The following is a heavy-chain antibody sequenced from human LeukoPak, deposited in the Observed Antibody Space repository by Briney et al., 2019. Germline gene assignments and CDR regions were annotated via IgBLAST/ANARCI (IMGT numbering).Heavy chain of an antibody. CDR3: SNTNRGWYGVGDY. D-gene: IGHD6-19*01. CDR1: SGSISSSTYS. V-gene: IGHV4-39*01. J-gene: IGHJ4*02. CDR2: ISNSGST. Sequence: PSETLSLTCTVSSGSISSSTYSWGWIRQPPGKGLEWIGSISNSGSTYYNPSLRSRVTISVDTSKNQFSLKLSSVTAADTAVYHCSNTNRGWYGVGDYWGQGVLVTASS.